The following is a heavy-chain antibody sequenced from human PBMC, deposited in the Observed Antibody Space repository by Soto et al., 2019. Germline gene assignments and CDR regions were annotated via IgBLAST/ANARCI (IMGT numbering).Heavy chain of an antibody. CDR1: GFTFRNYA. J-gene: IGHJ4*02. D-gene: IGHD6-6*01. Sequence: GGSLRLSCAASGFTFRNYAMSWVRHAPGKGLEWVSSLSGDSSDRYYAAPVLGRFTLSRDYSKNTLFLQMNSLRVEDTAVYYCAKRCSGTSSMGRLDNCGQGTLVTVSS. CDR3: AKRCSGTSSMGRLDN. V-gene: IGHV3-23*01. CDR2: LSGDSSDR.